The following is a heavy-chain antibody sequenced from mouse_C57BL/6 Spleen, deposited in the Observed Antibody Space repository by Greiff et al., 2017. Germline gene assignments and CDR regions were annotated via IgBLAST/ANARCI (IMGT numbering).Heavy chain of an antibody. J-gene: IGHJ1*03. CDR2: ISSGSSTI. CDR1: GFTFSDYG. D-gene: IGHD2-5*01. V-gene: IGHV5-17*01. CDR3: ARRYYSNWHFDV. Sequence: EVKLVESGGGLVKPGGSLKLSCAASGFTFSDYGMHWVRQAPEKGLEWVAYISSGSSTIYYADTVKGRFTISRDNAKNTLFLQMTSLRSEDAAMYYCARRYYSNWHFDVWGTGTTVTVSS.